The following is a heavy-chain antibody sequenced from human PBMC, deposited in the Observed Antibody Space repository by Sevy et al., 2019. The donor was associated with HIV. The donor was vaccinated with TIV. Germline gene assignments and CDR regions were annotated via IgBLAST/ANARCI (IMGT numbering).Heavy chain of an antibody. D-gene: IGHD3-3*01. CDR1: GFKFNGHG. CDR3: AGDYEVNNWRVIGAYDM. J-gene: IGHJ3*02. V-gene: IGHV3-30-3*01. CDR2: ISHDGDNK. Sequence: GGSLRLSCVAPGFKFNGHGIHWVRQAPGKGLQWVAGISHDGDNKNYADSVKGRFTISGDQTKNTVFLQMNTLTTEDTAVADCAGDYEVNNWRVIGAYDMWGLGTMVTVSS.